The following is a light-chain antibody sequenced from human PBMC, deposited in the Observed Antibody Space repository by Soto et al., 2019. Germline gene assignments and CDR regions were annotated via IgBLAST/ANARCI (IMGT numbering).Light chain of an antibody. V-gene: IGKV1-5*01. Sequence: DIQMTQSPSTLSASVGDRVTITCRASQSISGWLAWDQQKPGKAPKLLIYNASSLKSGVPSRFSGSGFGTEFTLTISSLQPDDSATYYCQNYNQYSRTFGQGTKVDIK. CDR2: NAS. J-gene: IGKJ1*01. CDR3: QNYNQYSRT. CDR1: QSISGW.